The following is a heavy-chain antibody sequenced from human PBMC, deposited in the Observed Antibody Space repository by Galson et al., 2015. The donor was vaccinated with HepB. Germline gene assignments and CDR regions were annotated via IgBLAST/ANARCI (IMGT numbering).Heavy chain of an antibody. D-gene: IGHD3-22*01. V-gene: IGHV7-4-1*02. CDR2: INTNTGNP. J-gene: IGHJ4*02. Sequence: AVKVSCKASGYTFTSYAMNWVRQAPGQGLEWMGWINTNTGNPTYAQGFTGRFVFSLDTSVSTAYLQISSLKAEDTAVYYCAREWHYYYDSSGSYSTDYWGQGTLVTVSS. CDR1: GYTFTSYA. CDR3: AREWHYYYDSSGSYSTDY.